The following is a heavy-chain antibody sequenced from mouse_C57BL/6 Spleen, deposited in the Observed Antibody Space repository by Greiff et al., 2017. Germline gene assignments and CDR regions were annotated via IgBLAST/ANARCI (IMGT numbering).Heavy chain of an antibody. CDR2: ISYSGSP. D-gene: IGHD2-4*01. CDR3: ARGDDCDWFAY. Sequence: EVHLVESGPGMVKPSQSLSLTCTVTGYSITSGYDWHWIRHFPGNKLEWMGYISYSGSPNYNPSLKSRISITHDTSKNHFFLKLNSVTTEDTATYYCARGDDCDWFAYWGQGTLVTVSA. CDR1: GYSITSGYD. V-gene: IGHV3-1*01. J-gene: IGHJ3*01.